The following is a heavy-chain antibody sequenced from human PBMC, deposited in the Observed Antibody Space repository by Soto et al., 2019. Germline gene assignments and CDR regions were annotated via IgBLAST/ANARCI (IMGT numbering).Heavy chain of an antibody. CDR1: GGSISSSSYY. CDR3: ARHGDDYYYMDV. CDR2: IYYSGST. Sequence: QLQLQESGPGLVKPSETLSLTCTVSGGSISSSSYYWGWIRQPPGKGLEWIGSIYYSGSTYYNPSLKSRVTISVDTSKNQFSLKLSSVTAADTAVYYCARHGDDYYYMDVWGKGTTVTVSS. J-gene: IGHJ6*03. V-gene: IGHV4-39*01. D-gene: IGHD3-3*01.